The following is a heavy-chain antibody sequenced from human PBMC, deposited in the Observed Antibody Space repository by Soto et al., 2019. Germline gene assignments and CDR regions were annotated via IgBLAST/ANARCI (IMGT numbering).Heavy chain of an antibody. CDR1: GGTFKTES. CDR3: ARGHEYGGNSDAFVI. Sequence: QVRLVQSGAEVKKPGSSVKVSCKYSGGTFKTESINWLRQAPGQGLEWMGNILPAFGTADYAPKFQGRVTITADQATTTAYMELSSLTSQDTAFYFCARGHEYGGNSDAFVIWGQGTLVTVSS. J-gene: IGHJ3*02. V-gene: IGHV1-69*13. D-gene: IGHD4-17*01. CDR2: ILPAFGTA.